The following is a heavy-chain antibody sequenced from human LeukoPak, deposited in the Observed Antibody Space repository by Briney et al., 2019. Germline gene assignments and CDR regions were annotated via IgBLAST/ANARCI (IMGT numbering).Heavy chain of an antibody. CDR3: ARRGERYCSSTSCSLDY. J-gene: IGHJ4*02. CDR1: GGSISSGSYY. D-gene: IGHD2-2*01. V-gene: IGHV4-61*02. Sequence: SQTLSLTCTVSGGSISSGSYYWSWIRQPAGKGLEWIGRIYTSGSTNYNPSLKGRVTISVDTSKNQFSLKLSSVTAADTAVYYCARRGERYCSSTSCSLDYWGQGTLVTVSS. CDR2: IYTSGST.